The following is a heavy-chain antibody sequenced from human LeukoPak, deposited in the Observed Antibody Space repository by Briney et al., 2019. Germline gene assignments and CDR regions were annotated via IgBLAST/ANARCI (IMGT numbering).Heavy chain of an antibody. J-gene: IGHJ4*02. CDR1: GYTFTGYY. V-gene: IGHV1-2*06. Sequence: ASVKVSCKASGYTFTGYYMHWVRQAPGQGLEWMGRINPNSGGTNYAQKFQGRVTMTRDTSISTAYMELSRLRSDDTAVYYCARGLGRSWFYYDSSGYFDYWGQGTLVTVSS. CDR2: INPNSGGT. D-gene: IGHD3-22*01. CDR3: ARGLGRSWFYYDSSGYFDY.